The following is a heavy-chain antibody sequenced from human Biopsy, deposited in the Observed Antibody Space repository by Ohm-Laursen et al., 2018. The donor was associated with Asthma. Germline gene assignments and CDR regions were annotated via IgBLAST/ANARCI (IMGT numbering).Heavy chain of an antibody. D-gene: IGHD2-2*01. CDR3: ARKAGSCISRTCYSLDF. CDR2: INSVFGTA. Sequence: SVKVSCKSLGGTFNTYVIGWVRQAPGQGLEWMGGINSVFGTATYPQKFQDRVTITADDSTSTVYMELSSLRPEDTAVYYCARKAGSCISRTCYSLDFWGQGTLVTVSS. V-gene: IGHV1-69*13. J-gene: IGHJ4*02. CDR1: GGTFNTYV.